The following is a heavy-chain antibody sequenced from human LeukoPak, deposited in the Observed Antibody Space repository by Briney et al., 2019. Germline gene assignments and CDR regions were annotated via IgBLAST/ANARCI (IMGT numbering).Heavy chain of an antibody. CDR2: IYTSGST. V-gene: IGHV4-61*02. CDR1: GGSISSGSYY. J-gene: IGHJ6*03. CDR3: AVCGGDCDYYYYCMDV. D-gene: IGHD2-21*02. Sequence: SETLSLTCTVSGGSISSGSYYWSWIRQPAGKGLEWIGRIYTSGSTNYNPSLKSRVTVSVDTSKNQFSLKLSSVTAADTAVYYCAVCGGDCDYYYYCMDVWGKGTTVTVSS.